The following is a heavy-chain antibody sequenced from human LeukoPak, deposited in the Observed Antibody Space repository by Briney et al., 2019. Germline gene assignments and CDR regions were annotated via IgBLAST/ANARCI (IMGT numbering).Heavy chain of an antibody. D-gene: IGHD2-21*01. CDR1: GGSFSNYF. J-gene: IGHJ5*02. Sequence: SETLSLTCGVYGGSFSNYFWAWIRQSPAKGWEWAGEINQSVDTDYNPSLKSRANISIDTSRSQFSLTLSSVTAADTAIYYCARVVGIAVVPGASEDNYFDPWGQGTQVTVSS. CDR2: INQSVDT. CDR3: ARVVGIAVVPGASEDNYFDP. V-gene: IGHV4-34*01.